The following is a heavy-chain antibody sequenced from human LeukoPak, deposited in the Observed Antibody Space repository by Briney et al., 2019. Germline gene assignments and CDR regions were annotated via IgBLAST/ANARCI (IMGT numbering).Heavy chain of an antibody. CDR3: TRRAARKNDY. CDR1: GFTFSSYG. V-gene: IGHV3-33*01. D-gene: IGHD6-25*01. Sequence: GRSLRLSCAASGFTFSSYGMHWVRQAPGKGLEWVAVIWYDGSNKYYADSVKGRFTISRDNAKNSLYLQMNSLRAEDTALYYCTRRAARKNDYWGQGTLVTVSS. J-gene: IGHJ4*02. CDR2: IWYDGSNK.